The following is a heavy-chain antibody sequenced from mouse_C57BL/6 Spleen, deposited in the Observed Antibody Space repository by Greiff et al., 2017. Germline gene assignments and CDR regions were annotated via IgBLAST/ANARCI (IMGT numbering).Heavy chain of an antibody. V-gene: IGHV1-12*01. D-gene: IGHD3-1*01. J-gene: IGHJ4*01. CDR1: GYTFTSYN. Sequence: QVQLQQSGAELVRPGASVKMSCKASGYTFTSYNMHWVKQTPRQGLEWIGAIYPGNGDTSYNRKFKGKATLTVDKSSSTAYMQLSSLTSEDSAVYVGASLSSCYVRYYAMDYWGQGTSVTVSS. CDR2: IYPGNGDT. CDR3: ASLSSCYVRYYAMDY.